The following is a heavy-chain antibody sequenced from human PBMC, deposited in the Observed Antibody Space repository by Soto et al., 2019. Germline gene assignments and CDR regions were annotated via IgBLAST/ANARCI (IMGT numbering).Heavy chain of an antibody. V-gene: IGHV3-11*01. CDR2: ISSSGTTT. CDR3: ARIWGGGGYALIY. Sequence: QVQLVESGGGLVKPGGSLRLSCAASGFTFSDFYMSWIRQAPGKGLEWISYISSSGTTTYYTDSVKGRFTISRDNAKNSLYLQMNTPRDEDTAVYYCARIWGGGGYALIYWGQGTLVTVSS. D-gene: IGHD2-8*01. CDR1: GFTFSDFY. J-gene: IGHJ4*02.